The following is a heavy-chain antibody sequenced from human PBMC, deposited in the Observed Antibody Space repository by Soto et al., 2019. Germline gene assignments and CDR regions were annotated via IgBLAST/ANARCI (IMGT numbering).Heavy chain of an antibody. J-gene: IGHJ3*02. V-gene: IGHV3-30*18. CDR1: GFTSSTFV. CDR2: ISSDGNNQ. CDR3: VKERGVLDAFDI. Sequence: QVQLVESGGGVVQPGRSLRLSCAASGFTSSTFVIHWVRQAPGKGLEWLAVISSDGNNQYYADSVKGRFTISRDNSKNTLYLQVNSLRAEDTAVYFCVKERGVLDAFDIWGQGTMVTVSS. D-gene: IGHD3-10*01.